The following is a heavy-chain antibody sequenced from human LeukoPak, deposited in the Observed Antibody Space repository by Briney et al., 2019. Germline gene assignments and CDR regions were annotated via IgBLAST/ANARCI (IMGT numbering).Heavy chain of an antibody. CDR2: MNPRNGNT. J-gene: IGHJ5*02. Sequence: GASVKVSCKASGYTFTNYEINWGRQATGQGLEWMGWMNPRNGNTAYAQKFQGRVTMTRDTSITTAYLELSSLTSDDTAVYYCVKAAITLTLNADWFEPWGQGTLVTVSS. CDR3: VKAAITLTLNADWFEP. D-gene: IGHD5-18*01. V-gene: IGHV1-8*01. CDR1: GYTFTNYE.